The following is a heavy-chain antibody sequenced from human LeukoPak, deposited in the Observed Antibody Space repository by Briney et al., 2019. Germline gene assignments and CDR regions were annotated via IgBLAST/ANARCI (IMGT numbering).Heavy chain of an antibody. CDR3: ARGGGSYLYYYYYYMDV. D-gene: IGHD3-10*01. J-gene: IGHJ6*03. CDR2: INHSGST. V-gene: IGHV4-34*01. CDR1: GGSFSGYY. Sequence: PSETLSLTCAVYGGSFSGYYWSWIRQPPGKGLEWIGEINHSGSTNYNPSLKSRVTISVDTSKNQFSLKLSSVTAADTAVYYCARGGGSYLYYYYYYMDVWGKGTTVTISS.